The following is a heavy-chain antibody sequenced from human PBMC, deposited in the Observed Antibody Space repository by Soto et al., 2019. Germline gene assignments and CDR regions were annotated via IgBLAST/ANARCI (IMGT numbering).Heavy chain of an antibody. CDR2: IYHSGST. Sequence: SETLCLRCAVAWGSISSSNWWRWVRQPPGKGLEWIGEIYHSGSTNYNPSLKSRVTISVDKSKNQFSLKLSSVTAADTAVYYCARKDSSGWYYWFDPWGQGTLVTVSS. CDR3: ARKDSSGWYYWFDP. CDR1: WGSISSSNW. J-gene: IGHJ5*02. V-gene: IGHV4-4*02. D-gene: IGHD6-19*01.